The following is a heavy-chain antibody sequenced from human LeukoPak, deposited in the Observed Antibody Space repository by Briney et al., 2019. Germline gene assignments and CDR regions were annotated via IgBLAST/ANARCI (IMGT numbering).Heavy chain of an antibody. J-gene: IGHJ6*02. Sequence: PGGSLRLSCAASGFTLGPYAMQCVSQRPGKGLEWVAHINADGGRAFYADSVEGRFTISRDNSKDSLYLQMNSLTTDDTALYYCGTWAFYHSLDVWGQGTTVTVSS. CDR2: INADGGRA. CDR1: GFTLGPYA. D-gene: IGHD2/OR15-2a*01. CDR3: GTWAFYHSLDV. V-gene: IGHV3-43*02.